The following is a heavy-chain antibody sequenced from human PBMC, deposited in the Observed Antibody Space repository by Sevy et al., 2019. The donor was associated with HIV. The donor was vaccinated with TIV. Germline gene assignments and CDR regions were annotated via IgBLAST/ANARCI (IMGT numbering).Heavy chain of an antibody. J-gene: IGHJ3*02. CDR3: ARDGGTMTTPGSFDI. Sequence: SETLSLTCAVSGVSISSGAYSWNWIRQPPGKGLEWIGYIYHTGNTYYNPSLKSRITISLDRSKNQFSLRLSSVTAADTAVDFCARDGGTMTTPGSFDIWGQGTMVTVSS. V-gene: IGHV4-30-2*01. D-gene: IGHD4-17*01. CDR2: IYHTGNT. CDR1: GVSISSGAYS.